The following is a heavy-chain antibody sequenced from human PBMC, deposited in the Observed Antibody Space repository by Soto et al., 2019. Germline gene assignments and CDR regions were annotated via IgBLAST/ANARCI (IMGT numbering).Heavy chain of an antibody. CDR2: ISSTGSTK. D-gene: IGHD3-9*01. CDR1: GFTFSSYI. Sequence: PGGSLRLSCAASGFTFSSYIINWVRLAPGKGLEWVASISSTGSTKYYAASVKGRFTISRDNAKNSLYLQMTSLRAEDTAVYYCARSYYDVLTGYYAQSINWFDPWGQGTLVTVSS. J-gene: IGHJ5*02. CDR3: ARSYYDVLTGYYAQSINWFDP. V-gene: IGHV3-48*01.